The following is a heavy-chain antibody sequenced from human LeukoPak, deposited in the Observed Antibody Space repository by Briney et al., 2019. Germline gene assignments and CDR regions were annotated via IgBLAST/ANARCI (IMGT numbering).Heavy chain of an antibody. CDR2: IYTTGGTSGST. Sequence: PSQTLSLTCIVSGGSISSGNYYWSWIRQPAGKGLEYIGRIYTTGGTSGSTYYNPSLKSRVTISVDTSKNQFSLKLTSVTAADTAVYYCAWGDSSGYPFDPWGQGTLVTVSS. D-gene: IGHD3-22*01. J-gene: IGHJ5*02. CDR1: GGSISSGNYY. CDR3: AWGDSSGYPFDP. V-gene: IGHV4-61*02.